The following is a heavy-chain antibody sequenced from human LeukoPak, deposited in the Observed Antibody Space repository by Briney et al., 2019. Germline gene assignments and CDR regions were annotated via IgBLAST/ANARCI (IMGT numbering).Heavy chain of an antibody. V-gene: IGHV1-3*01. Sequence: ASVKVSCKASGYTFTSYAMHWVRQAPGQRLEWMGWINAGNGNTKYSQKFQGRVTITRDTSASTAYMELSSLGSEDTAVYYCARDLLAYPFDPWGQGTLVTVSS. CDR3: ARDLLAYPFDP. D-gene: IGHD3-16*01. CDR1: GYTFTSYA. CDR2: INAGNGNT. J-gene: IGHJ5*02.